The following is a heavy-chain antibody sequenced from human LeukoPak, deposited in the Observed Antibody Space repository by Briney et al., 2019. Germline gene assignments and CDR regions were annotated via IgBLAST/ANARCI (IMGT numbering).Heavy chain of an antibody. CDR3: ARGWRAIAVAGNLGY. CDR1: GYTFTSYA. V-gene: IGHV7-4-1*02. J-gene: IGHJ4*02. D-gene: IGHD6-19*01. Sequence: ASVKVSCKASGYTFTSYAMTWARQAPRQGLEWMGWINTNTGNPTYAQGFTGRFVFSLDTSVSTAYLQISSLKAEDTAVYYCARGWRAIAVAGNLGYWGQGTLVTVSS. CDR2: INTNTGNP.